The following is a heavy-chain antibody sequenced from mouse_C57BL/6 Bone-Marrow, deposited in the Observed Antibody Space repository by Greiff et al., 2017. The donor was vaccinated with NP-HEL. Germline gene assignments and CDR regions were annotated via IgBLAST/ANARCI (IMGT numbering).Heavy chain of an antibody. CDR2: INYDGSST. D-gene: IGHD2-4*01. J-gene: IGHJ4*01. CDR3: AREGGLRRRTYAMDY. Sequence: EVTLVQSEGGLVQPGSSMKLSCTASGFTFSDYSMAWVRQVPEKGLEWVANINYDGSSTYYLDSLKSRFIISRDHAKNTLYLQMSSLKSEDTATYDCAREGGLRRRTYAMDYWDQGTSVTVSS. CDR1: GFTFSDYS. V-gene: IGHV5-16*01.